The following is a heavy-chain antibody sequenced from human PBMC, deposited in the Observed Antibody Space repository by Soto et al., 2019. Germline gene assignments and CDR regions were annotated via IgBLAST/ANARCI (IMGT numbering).Heavy chain of an antibody. CDR1: GGSISSGGYY. CDR3: ARDSGATDYYDSSRYFDY. J-gene: IGHJ4*02. Sequence: QVQLQESGPGLVKPSQTLSLTCTVSGGSISSGGYYWSWIRQHPGKGLEWIGYIYYSGSTYYNPSLKSRVTISVDTSKNQFSLKLSSVTAADTAVYYCARDSGATDYYDSSRYFDYWGQGTLVTVSS. D-gene: IGHD3-22*01. CDR2: IYYSGST. V-gene: IGHV4-31*03.